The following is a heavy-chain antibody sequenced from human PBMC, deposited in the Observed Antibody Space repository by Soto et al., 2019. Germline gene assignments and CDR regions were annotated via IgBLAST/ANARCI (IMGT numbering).Heavy chain of an antibody. Sequence: EVQLVESGGGLVKPGGSLRLSCAASGFTFSSYSMNWVRQAPGKGLEWVSSISSSSSYIYYADSVKGRFTISRDNAKNPLYLQKNSLRAEDTAVYDCAREREGITMVQGWFDPWGQGTLVTVSS. CDR3: AREREGITMVQGWFDP. V-gene: IGHV3-21*01. CDR2: ISSSSSYI. J-gene: IGHJ5*02. CDR1: GFTFSSYS. D-gene: IGHD3-10*01.